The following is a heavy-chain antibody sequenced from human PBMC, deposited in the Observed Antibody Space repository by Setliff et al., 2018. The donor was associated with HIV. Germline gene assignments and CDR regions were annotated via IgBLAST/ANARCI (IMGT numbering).Heavy chain of an antibody. Sequence: PSETLSLTCALYGGSFSDYYWSWIRQPPGMGLEWIGEVNRGRRTNYNSSLKSRVTMTRDTSINTAYMELSRLRSDDTAVYYCARQGSLTGYYTVDYWGQGTLVTVSS. CDR3: ARQGSLTGYYTVDY. J-gene: IGHJ4*02. V-gene: IGHV4-34*10. D-gene: IGHD3-9*01. CDR1: GGSFSDYY. CDR2: VNRGRRT.